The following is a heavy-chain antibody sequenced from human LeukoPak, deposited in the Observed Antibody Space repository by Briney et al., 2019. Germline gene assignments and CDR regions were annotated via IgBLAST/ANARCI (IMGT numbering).Heavy chain of an antibody. CDR2: INPSGGST. D-gene: IGHD6-19*01. CDR1: GYTFTTYY. J-gene: IGHJ6*03. Sequence: ASVKVSCKASGYTFTTYYMHWVRQAPGQGLEWMGIINPSGGSTGYAQKFQGRVTMTRDTSTSTVYMELSSLRSEDTAVYYCARDFNGVGSGWYWVHNYYYMDVWGKGTTVTISS. V-gene: IGHV1-46*01. CDR3: ARDFNGVGSGWYWVHNYYYMDV.